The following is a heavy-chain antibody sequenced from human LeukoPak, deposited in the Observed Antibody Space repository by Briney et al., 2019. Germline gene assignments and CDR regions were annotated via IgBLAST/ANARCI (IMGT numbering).Heavy chain of an antibody. CDR1: XFTSYW. D-gene: IGHD6-13*01. V-gene: IGHV5-51*01. Sequence: XFTSYWIXXVRQLPGXXLXXMGIIYPGDSGTRYSPSFQGQVTISADKSISTAYLQWSSLKASDTAMYYCARLPSSSWYVDYWGQGTLVTVSS. J-gene: IGHJ4*02. CDR2: IYPGDSGT. CDR3: ARLPSSSWYVDY.